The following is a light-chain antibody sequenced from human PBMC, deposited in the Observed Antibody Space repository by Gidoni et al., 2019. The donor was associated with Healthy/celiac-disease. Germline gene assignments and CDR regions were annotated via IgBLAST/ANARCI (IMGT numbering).Light chain of an antibody. CDR3: LLSYSGASGV. CDR1: TGAVPSGHY. J-gene: IGLJ3*02. CDR2: DTS. V-gene: IGLV7-46*01. Sequence: QAVVTQEPSLTVSPGGTVTLTCGSSTGAVPSGHYPYWFQQKPGQAPRTLIYDTSNKHSWTPARFSGSLLGGKAALTLSGAQPEDEAEYYCLLSYSGASGVFGGGTKLTV.